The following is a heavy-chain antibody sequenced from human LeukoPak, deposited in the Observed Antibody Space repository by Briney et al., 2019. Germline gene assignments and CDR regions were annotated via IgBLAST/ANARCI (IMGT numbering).Heavy chain of an antibody. Sequence: GRSLRLSCAASGFTFSSYAMHWVRQAPGKGLEWVAVISYDGSNKYYADSVKGRLTISRDNSKNTLYLQMNSLRAEDTAVYYCARASQYYDILTGYSRVLDYWGQGTLVTVSS. CDR2: ISYDGSNK. CDR1: GFTFSSYA. V-gene: IGHV3-30*04. J-gene: IGHJ4*02. D-gene: IGHD3-9*01. CDR3: ARASQYYDILTGYSRVLDY.